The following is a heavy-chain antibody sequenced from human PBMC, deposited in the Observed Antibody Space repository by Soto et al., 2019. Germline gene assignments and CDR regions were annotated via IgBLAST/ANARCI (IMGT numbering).Heavy chain of an antibody. Sequence: SETLSLTCTVSGGSINNHYWSWIRQPPGKGLEWIGYIYYTGSTNYNPSLKSRVTMSVDTSKNQFSLNLTPLTAADTAIYYCARANWYYEYWGQGTLVNVSS. CDR3: ARANWYYEY. J-gene: IGHJ4*02. CDR2: IYYTGST. CDR1: GGSINNHY. D-gene: IGHD7-27*01. V-gene: IGHV4-59*11.